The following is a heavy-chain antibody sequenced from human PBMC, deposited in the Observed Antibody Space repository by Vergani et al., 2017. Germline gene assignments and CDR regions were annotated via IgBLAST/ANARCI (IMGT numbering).Heavy chain of an antibody. CDR2: ICHTEDT. Sequence: QVQLQESGPGLVKPPGTLSLTFAVSGYSISSNNCWTWVRQPPGKGLEWIGEICHTEDTKYSPTLKSRVTVSVDESRNLFSLRLNSVTDADTAVYYCATVGYRRWGYYFDYCGQGILVTVSS. J-gene: IGHJ4*02. D-gene: IGHD2-2*02. CDR3: ATVGYRRWGYYFDY. CDR1: GYSISSNNC. V-gene: IGHV4-4*03.